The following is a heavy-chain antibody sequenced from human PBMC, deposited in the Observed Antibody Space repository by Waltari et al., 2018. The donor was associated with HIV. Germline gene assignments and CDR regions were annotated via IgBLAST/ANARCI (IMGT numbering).Heavy chain of an antibody. V-gene: IGHV4-4*02. CDR1: GDSISNNNW. Sequence: QVQVQESGPGLVKPSGTLSLTCVVSGDSISNNNWWGWVRQAPGKGLEWIGEISPPTGTDTYNPSLKSRVALSVDTSRNQLSLKLTSVTAADTAVYFCVRLSDYGSSSYLYFDLWGRGTLVTVSS. J-gene: IGHJ2*01. D-gene: IGHD6-6*01. CDR3: VRLSDYGSSSYLYFDL. CDR2: ISPPTGTD.